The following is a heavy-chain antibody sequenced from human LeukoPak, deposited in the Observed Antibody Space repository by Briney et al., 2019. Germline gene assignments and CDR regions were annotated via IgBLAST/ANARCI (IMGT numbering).Heavy chain of an antibody. CDR2: ITSSSNTV. J-gene: IGHJ4*02. Sequence: SGGSLRLSCAASGLTFSNYNMFWARQAPGKGLEWVSYITSSSNTVHYADSVKGRFTLSRDNAKSSLYLQMNSQRAEDTAIYYCARLLSGWYLADYWGQGTLVTVSS. V-gene: IGHV3-48*01. CDR1: GLTFSNYN. D-gene: IGHD6-19*01. CDR3: ARLLSGWYLADY.